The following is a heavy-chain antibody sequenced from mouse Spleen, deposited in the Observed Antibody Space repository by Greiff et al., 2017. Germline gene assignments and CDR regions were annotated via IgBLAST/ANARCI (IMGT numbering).Heavy chain of an antibody. J-gene: IGHJ2*01. CDR3: ARLPLLRYSYFDY. V-gene: IGHV1-58*01. Sequence: EVKLEESGAELVRPGSSVKMSCKTSGYTFTSYGINWVKQRPGQGLEWIGYIYIGNGYTEYNEKFKGKATLTSDTSSSTAYMQLSSLTSEDSAIYFCARLPLLRYSYFDYWGQGTTLTVSS. D-gene: IGHD1-1*01. CDR1: GYTFTSYG. CDR2: IYIGNGYT.